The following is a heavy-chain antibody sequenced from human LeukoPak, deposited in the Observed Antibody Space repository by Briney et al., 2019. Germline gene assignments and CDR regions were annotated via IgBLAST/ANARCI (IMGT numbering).Heavy chain of an antibody. CDR3: ARLLVYGYSYGQFDY. D-gene: IGHD5-18*01. Sequence: GRSLRLSCAASGFTFSDYYISWIRQAPGKGLEWVSYISSSGSTIYYADSVKGRFTISRDNAKNSLYLQMNSLRAEDTAVYYCARLLVYGYSYGQFDYWGQGTLVTVSS. J-gene: IGHJ4*02. CDR1: GFTFSDYY. V-gene: IGHV3-11*01. CDR2: ISSSGSTI.